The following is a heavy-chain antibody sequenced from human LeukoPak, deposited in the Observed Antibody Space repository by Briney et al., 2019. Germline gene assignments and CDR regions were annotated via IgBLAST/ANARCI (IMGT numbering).Heavy chain of an antibody. Sequence: GESLKISCKGSGYSFSGYGIGGVRQIPGKGREWWGIIYPGDSDTRYSPSFQGQVTISADKSISTAYLQWSSLKASDTAIYYCARRYYDTSPLDYWGQGTLVTVSS. V-gene: IGHV5-51*01. J-gene: IGHJ4*02. D-gene: IGHD3-22*01. CDR2: IYPGDSDT. CDR1: GYSFSGYG. CDR3: ARRYYDTSPLDY.